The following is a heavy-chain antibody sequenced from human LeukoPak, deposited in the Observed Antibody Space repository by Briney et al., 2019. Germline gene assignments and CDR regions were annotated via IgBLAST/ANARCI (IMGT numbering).Heavy chain of an antibody. CDR3: ARDYCSSTSCLFDY. D-gene: IGHD2-2*01. CDR1: GYTFTSYG. J-gene: IGHJ4*02. CDR2: INPNSGDT. Sequence: ASVKVSCKASGYTFTSYGMHWVRQAPGQGLEWMGRINPNSGDTNYAQKFQGRVTMTRDTSISTAYMELSRLRFDDTAVYYCARDYCSSTSCLFDYWGQGPWSPSPQ. V-gene: IGHV1-2*06.